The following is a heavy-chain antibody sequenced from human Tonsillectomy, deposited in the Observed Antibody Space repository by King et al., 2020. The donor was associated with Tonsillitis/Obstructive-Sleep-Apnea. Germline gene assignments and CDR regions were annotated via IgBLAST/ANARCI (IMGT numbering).Heavy chain of an antibody. J-gene: IGHJ3*02. CDR3: ARASEAFDI. D-gene: IGHD6-6*01. CDR2: IDHSGST. Sequence: VQLQQWGAGLLKPSETLSLTCAVYGGSFSGYYWSWIRQPPGKGLEWIGEIDHSGSTNYNPSLKSRVTISVDTSKNLFSLKLSSVPAADTAVYYCARASEAFDIWGQGTMVTVSS. CDR1: GGSFSGYY. V-gene: IGHV4-34*01.